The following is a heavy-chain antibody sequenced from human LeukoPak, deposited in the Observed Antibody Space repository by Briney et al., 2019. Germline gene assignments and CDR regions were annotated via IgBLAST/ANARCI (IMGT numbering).Heavy chain of an antibody. V-gene: IGHV4-39*07. J-gene: IGHJ4*02. CDR1: GGSISSSSYY. D-gene: IGHD3-9*01. CDR2: TYYSGSA. CDR3: ARERGAGEVVLGYFDWLLAHEPFDY. Sequence: EPSETLSLTCTVSGGSISSSSYYWGWIRQPPGKGLEWIGSTYYSGSAYYNPSLKSRVTISVDMSKNQLSLKLSSVTAADTAVYYCARERGAGEVVLGYFDWLLAHEPFDYWGQGTLVTVSS.